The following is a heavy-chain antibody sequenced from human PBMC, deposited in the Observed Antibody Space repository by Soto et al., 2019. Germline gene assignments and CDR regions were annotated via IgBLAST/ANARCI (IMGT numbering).Heavy chain of an antibody. CDR2: ISGSGGST. CDR3: ANVLFSMKQLPYPVKDY. D-gene: IGHD2-2*01. J-gene: IGHJ4*02. V-gene: IGHV3-23*01. Sequence: GGSLRLSCAASGFTFSSYAMSWVRQAPGKGLEWVSAISGSGGSTYYADSVKGRFTISRDNSKNTLYLQMNSLRAEDTAVYYCANVLFSMKQLPYPVKDYWGQGTLVTVSS. CDR1: GFTFSSYA.